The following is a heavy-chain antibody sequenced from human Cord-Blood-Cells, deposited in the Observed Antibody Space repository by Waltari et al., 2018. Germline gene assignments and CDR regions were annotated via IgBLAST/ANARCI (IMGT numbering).Heavy chain of an antibody. D-gene: IGHD6-6*01. Sequence: QVQLVQSGAEVKKPGSSVKVSCKASGGTFSSYAISWVRQAPGQWLEWMGGIIPIFGTANYAQKFQGRVTITADESTSTAYMELSSLRSEDTAVYYCATLNPIAARPRFDYWGQGTLVTVSS. CDR3: ATLNPIAARPRFDY. V-gene: IGHV1-69*01. J-gene: IGHJ4*02. CDR1: GGTFSSYA. CDR2: IIPIFGTA.